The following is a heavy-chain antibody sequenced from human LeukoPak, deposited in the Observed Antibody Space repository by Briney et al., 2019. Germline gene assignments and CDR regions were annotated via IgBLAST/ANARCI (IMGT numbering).Heavy chain of an antibody. CDR1: GYTFTSYG. J-gene: IGHJ6*04. D-gene: IGHD3-10*01. Sequence: GASEKGSCKASGYTFTSYGISWVRQAPGQGLEWMGWISAYNGNTNYAQKLQGRVTMTTDTSTSTAYMELRSLRSDDTAVYYCARVYYGSGSYYVAYYGMDVWGKGTTVTVSS. CDR2: ISAYNGNT. V-gene: IGHV1-18*04. CDR3: ARVYYGSGSYYVAYYGMDV.